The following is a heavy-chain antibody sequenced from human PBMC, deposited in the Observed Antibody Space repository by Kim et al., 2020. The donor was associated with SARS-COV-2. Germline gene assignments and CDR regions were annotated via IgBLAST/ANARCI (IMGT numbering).Heavy chain of an antibody. CDR3: ATAPTVGSSKYQLLWARSEGFWDY. J-gene: IGHJ4*02. D-gene: IGHD2-2*01. CDR1: GYTLTELS. V-gene: IGHV1-24*01. CDR2: FDPEDGET. Sequence: ASVKVSCKVSGYTLTELSMHWVRQAPGKGLEWMGGFDPEDGETIYAQKFQGRVTMTEDTSTDTAYMELSSLRSEDTAVYYCATAPTVGSSKYQLLWARSEGFWDYWGQGTLVTVSS.